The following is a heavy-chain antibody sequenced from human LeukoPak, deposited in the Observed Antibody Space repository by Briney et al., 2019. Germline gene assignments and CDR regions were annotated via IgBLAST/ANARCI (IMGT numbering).Heavy chain of an antibody. V-gene: IGHV3-23*01. CDR3: ASRKITFGGVSPLSAFDI. Sequence: PGGSLRLSCAVSGFTFSNYALSWVRQAPGKGLEWLSAITGSGDITYYADSVKGRFTVSGDISKNTLYLQMNSLRAEDTALYYCASRKITFGGVSPLSAFDIWGQGTMVTVSS. CDR2: ITGSGDIT. D-gene: IGHD3-16*01. J-gene: IGHJ3*02. CDR1: GFTFSNYA.